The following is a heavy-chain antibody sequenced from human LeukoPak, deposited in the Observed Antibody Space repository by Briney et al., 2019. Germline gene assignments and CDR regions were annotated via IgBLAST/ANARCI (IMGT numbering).Heavy chain of an antibody. V-gene: IGHV3-30*04. Sequence: GGSLRLSCAASGFSFSNYAMHWVRQAPGKGLEWVAVISYDGTDTSYADSVKGRFTISRDSSKNTLYLQMNSLRAEDTAIYYCARDERLLSFLKWGQGTLVTVSS. J-gene: IGHJ4*02. CDR3: ARDERLLSFLK. CDR1: GFSFSNYA. CDR2: ISYDGTDT. D-gene: IGHD3-3*01.